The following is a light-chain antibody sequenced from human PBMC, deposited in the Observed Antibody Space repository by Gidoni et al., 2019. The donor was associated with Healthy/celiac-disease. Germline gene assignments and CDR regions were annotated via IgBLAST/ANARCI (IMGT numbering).Light chain of an antibody. V-gene: IGKV3-20*01. Sequence: EIVLTQSPGTLSLSPGEQATLSCRASQSVSSSYLAWYQQTPGQAPRLLIYGASSRATGIPDGFSGSGSGTDFTLTISRLEPEDFAVYYCQQYGSSRGAITFGQGTRLEIK. CDR1: QSVSSSY. CDR2: GAS. J-gene: IGKJ5*01. CDR3: QQYGSSRGAIT.